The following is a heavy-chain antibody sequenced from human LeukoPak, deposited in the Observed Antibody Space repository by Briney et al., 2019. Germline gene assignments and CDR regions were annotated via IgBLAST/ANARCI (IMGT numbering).Heavy chain of an antibody. D-gene: IGHD3-10*01. Sequence: GGSLRLSCAASGFTFSSYGMHWVRQAPGKGLVWVAFIRYDGSNKYYADSVKGRFTISRDNSKNTLYLQMSSLRAEDTAVYYCAKLWFGELFGGYWGQGTLVTVSS. CDR2: IRYDGSNK. V-gene: IGHV3-30*02. CDR1: GFTFSSYG. J-gene: IGHJ4*02. CDR3: AKLWFGELFGGY.